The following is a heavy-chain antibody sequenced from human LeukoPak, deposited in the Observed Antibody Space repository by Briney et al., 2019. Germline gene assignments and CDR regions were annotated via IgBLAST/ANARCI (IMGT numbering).Heavy chain of an antibody. V-gene: IGHV3-23*01. CDR1: GFTFSSSA. Sequence: GGSLRLSCAASGFTFSSSAMSWVRQAPGKGLEWVSAISGSGRGGSTYYADSVKGRFTISRDNSKNTLYLQMSSLRAEDTAIYYCAKVGASEWSILLGPIKNWGQGTLVSVSS. CDR2: ISGSGRGGST. D-gene: IGHD2-8*01. CDR3: AKVGASEWSILLGPIKN. J-gene: IGHJ4*02.